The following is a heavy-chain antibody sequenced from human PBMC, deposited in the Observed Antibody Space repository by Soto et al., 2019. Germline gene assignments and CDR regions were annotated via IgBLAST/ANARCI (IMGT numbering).Heavy chain of an antibody. CDR1: GFTFDDYA. D-gene: IGHD6-13*01. CDR2: ISWNSGSI. J-gene: IGHJ4*02. CDR3: AKDERSSWYYFDY. Sequence: GGSLRLSCAASGFTFDDYAMHWVRQAPGKGLEWVSGISWNSGSIGYADSVKGRFTISRDNAKNSLYLQMNSLRAEDTALYYCAKDERSSWYYFDYWGQGTLVTVSS. V-gene: IGHV3-9*01.